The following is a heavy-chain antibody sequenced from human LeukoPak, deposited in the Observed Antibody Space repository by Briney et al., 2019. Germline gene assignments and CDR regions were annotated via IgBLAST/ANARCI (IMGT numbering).Heavy chain of an antibody. D-gene: IGHD2-15*01. V-gene: IGHV1-18*04. CDR3: ARDCPIVVVVAADYYYYGMDV. CDR1: GYTFTSYY. Sequence: ASVKVSCKASGYTFTSYYMHWVRQAPGHGLEWMGWISAYNGNTNYAQKLQGRVTMTTDTSTSTAYMELRSLRSDDTAVYYCARDCPIVVVVAADYYYYGMDVWGQGTTVTVSS. CDR2: ISAYNGNT. J-gene: IGHJ6*02.